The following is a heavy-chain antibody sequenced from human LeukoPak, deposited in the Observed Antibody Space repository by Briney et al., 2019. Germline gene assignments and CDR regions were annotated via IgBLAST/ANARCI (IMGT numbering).Heavy chain of an antibody. CDR1: GGTFSSYA. CDR3: ARGSSGWYNWFDP. D-gene: IGHD6-19*01. Sequence: SVKVPFTASGGTFSSYAISWVRQAPGQGLEWMGGIIPIFGTANYAQKFQGRVTITADESTSTAYMELSSLRSEDTAVYYCARGSSGWYNWFDPWGQGTLVTVSS. V-gene: IGHV1-69*13. CDR2: IIPIFGTA. J-gene: IGHJ5*02.